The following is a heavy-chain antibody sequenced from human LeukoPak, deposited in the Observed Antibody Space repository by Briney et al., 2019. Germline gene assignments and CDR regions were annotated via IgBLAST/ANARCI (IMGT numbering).Heavy chain of an antibody. J-gene: IGHJ4*02. CDR3: VRDRGTYRPIDY. CDR1: AFSLSAYN. D-gene: IGHD1-26*01. CDR2: ISYTGTYI. Sequence: AGGSLRLSCAASAFSLSAYNMNWVRQAPGKGLEWVSSISYTGTYIYYADSVKGRFTISRDNAQNSLYLQMNSLRAEDTAIYYCVRDRGTYRPIDYWGQGTLVTVSS. V-gene: IGHV3-21*04.